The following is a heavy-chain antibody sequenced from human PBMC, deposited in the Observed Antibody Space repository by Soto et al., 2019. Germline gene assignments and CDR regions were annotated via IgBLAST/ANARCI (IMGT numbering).Heavy chain of an antibody. V-gene: IGHV5-10-1*01. J-gene: IGHJ6*02. CDR1: GYSFTSYW. D-gene: IGHD3-9*01. CDR3: ARHYYDILTGYYNNYYYYGMDV. CDR2: IDPSDSYT. Sequence: PGESLKISCKGSGYSFTSYWISWVRQMPGKGLEWMGRIDPSDSYTNYSPSFQGHVTISADKSISTAYLQWSSLKASDTAMYYCARHYYDILTGYYNNYYYYGMDVWGQGTTVTVS.